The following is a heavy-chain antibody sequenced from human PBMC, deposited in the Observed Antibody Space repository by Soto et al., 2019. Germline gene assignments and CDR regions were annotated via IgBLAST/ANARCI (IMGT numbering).Heavy chain of an antibody. Sequence: GESLKISCKGSGYSFTSYWIGWVRQMPGKGLEWMGIIYPGDSDTRYSPSFQGQVTISADKSISTAYLQWSSLKASDTAMYCCASPYYDIKGGMDVWGQGTTVTVSS. V-gene: IGHV5-51*01. CDR1: GYSFTSYW. D-gene: IGHD3-9*01. CDR2: IYPGDSDT. J-gene: IGHJ6*02. CDR3: ASPYYDIKGGMDV.